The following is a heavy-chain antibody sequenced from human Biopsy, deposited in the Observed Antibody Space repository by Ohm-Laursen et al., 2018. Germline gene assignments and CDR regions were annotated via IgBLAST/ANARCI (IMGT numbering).Heavy chain of an antibody. V-gene: IGHV2-5*02. CDR1: GFSLTNGGLS. D-gene: IGHD1-26*01. Sequence: TQTLTLTYSFSGFSLTNGGLSVGWIRQSPGRALEWLGLIYGDDNKRYSPSLKSRLLITKDTSKNQVVLTLTNVDPVDTGTYYCAHRQKWTFDFWGQGTPVTVSP. J-gene: IGHJ4*02. CDR2: IYGDDNK. CDR3: AHRQKWTFDF.